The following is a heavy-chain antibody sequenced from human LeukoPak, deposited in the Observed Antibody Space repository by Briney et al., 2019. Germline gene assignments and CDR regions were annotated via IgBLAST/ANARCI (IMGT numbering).Heavy chain of an antibody. CDR2: ISGSGGST. Sequence: GGSLRLSCAASGFTFSSYAMSWVRQAPGKGLEWVSAISGSGGSTYYADSVKGRFTISRDNSKHTLYLQMNSLRAEDTAVYYCAKDRPVGGTSAEYFQHWGQGTLVTVSS. V-gene: IGHV3-23*01. D-gene: IGHD1-26*01. J-gene: IGHJ1*01. CDR3: AKDRPVGGTSAEYFQH. CDR1: GFTFSSYA.